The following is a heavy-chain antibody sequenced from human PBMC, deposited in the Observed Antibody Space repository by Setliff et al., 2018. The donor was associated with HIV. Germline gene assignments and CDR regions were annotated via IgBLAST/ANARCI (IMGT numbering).Heavy chain of an antibody. CDR3: AREFSERSPNPDHYYYYMDV. D-gene: IGHD6-19*01. CDR1: GGSIGSYH. CDR2: IRHSGYT. Sequence: SETLSLTCNVSGGSIGSYHWAWIRQSPGKGLEYIGNIRHSGYTNYNPSLKSRLNMSVDTSNYQISLKLTAVTAADTAVYYCAREFSERSPNPDHYYYYMDVWGRGTTVTVSS. J-gene: IGHJ6*03. V-gene: IGHV4-59*01.